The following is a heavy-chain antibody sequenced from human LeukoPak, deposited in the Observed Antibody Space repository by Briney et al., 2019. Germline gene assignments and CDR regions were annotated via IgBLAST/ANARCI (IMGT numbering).Heavy chain of an antibody. CDR2: IYPGDSDT. Sequence: GESLKISCKGSGYSFTCYWIGWVRQMPGKGLEWIGIIYPGDSDTRYSPSFQGQVTISADKSISTAYLQWSSLKASDTAMYYCARRAPSPTSGMDVWGQGTTVTVSS. V-gene: IGHV5-51*01. CDR1: GYSFTCYW. J-gene: IGHJ6*02. CDR3: ARRAPSPTSGMDV. D-gene: IGHD2-2*01.